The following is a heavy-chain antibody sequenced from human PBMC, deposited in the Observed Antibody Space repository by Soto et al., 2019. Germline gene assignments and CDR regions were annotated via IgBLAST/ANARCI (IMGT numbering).Heavy chain of an antibody. J-gene: IGHJ4*02. V-gene: IGHV1-69*01. CDR1: GGTFSSYA. D-gene: IGHD2-21*02. Sequence: QVQLVQSGAEVKKPGSSVKVSCKASGGTFSSYAISWVRQAPGQGLEWMGGIIPIFGTANYAQKFQGRVTITADESTSTAYRELSSLRSEDTAVYYCASPYCGGDCYPYYFDYWGQGTLVTVSS. CDR2: IIPIFGTA. CDR3: ASPYCGGDCYPYYFDY.